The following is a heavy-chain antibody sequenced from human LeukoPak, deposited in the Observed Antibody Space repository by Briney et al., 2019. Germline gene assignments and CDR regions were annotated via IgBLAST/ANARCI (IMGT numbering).Heavy chain of an antibody. CDR3: ARDSSGGYLDY. J-gene: IGHJ4*02. V-gene: IGHV1-2*06. Sequence: ASVKVSCKASGYTFTCYYMHWVRQAPGQGLEWMGRISHNSGGTNYAQKFQGRVTMTRDTSISTAYMELNRLRSDDTAVYYCARDSSGGYLDYWGQGTLVTVSS. CDR1: GYTFTCYY. D-gene: IGHD1-26*01. CDR2: ISHNSGGT.